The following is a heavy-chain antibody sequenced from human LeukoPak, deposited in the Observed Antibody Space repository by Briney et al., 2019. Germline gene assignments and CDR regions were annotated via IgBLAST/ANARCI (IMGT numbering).Heavy chain of an antibody. CDR2: ITGSGGST. D-gene: IGHD2-15*01. CDR3: ANGHIDSRYLYFDY. CDR1: GFAFSSYG. V-gene: IGHV3-23*01. Sequence: GGSLRLSCAAPGFAFSSYGMSWIRQAPGKGLEWVSTITGSGGSTYYADSVKGRFTISTDDFKNTLYLQMNSLRAEDTAVYFCANGHIDSRYLYFDYWGQGTLVTVSS. J-gene: IGHJ4*02.